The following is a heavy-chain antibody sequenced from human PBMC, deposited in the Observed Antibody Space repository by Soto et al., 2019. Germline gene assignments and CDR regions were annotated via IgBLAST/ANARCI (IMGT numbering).Heavy chain of an antibody. Sequence: PGGSLRLSCAASGLTFSSYAMTWVRQAPGKGLEWVSSISGSGGNTYYADSVKGRFTISRDNSENTLYLQMNSLRAEDTAVYYCAKINSSDGDYPLDYWGQGTLVTVSS. CDR3: AKINSSDGDYPLDY. D-gene: IGHD4-17*01. CDR2: ISGSGGNT. V-gene: IGHV3-23*01. J-gene: IGHJ4*02. CDR1: GLTFSSYA.